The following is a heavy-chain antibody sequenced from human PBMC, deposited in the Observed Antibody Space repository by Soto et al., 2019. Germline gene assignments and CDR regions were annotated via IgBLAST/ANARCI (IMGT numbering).Heavy chain of an antibody. CDR2: IHPTNSDT. Sequence: PGESLKISCKGSGYSFTNYWIGWVRQMPGKGLEWMGIIHPTNSDTTYSPSFQGQVTISADKSISTAHLQWSSLKASDTAIYYCARVGLLNGDYFDYWGQGTLVTVSS. V-gene: IGHV5-51*01. D-gene: IGHD7-27*01. CDR1: GYSFTNYW. J-gene: IGHJ4*02. CDR3: ARVGLLNGDYFDY.